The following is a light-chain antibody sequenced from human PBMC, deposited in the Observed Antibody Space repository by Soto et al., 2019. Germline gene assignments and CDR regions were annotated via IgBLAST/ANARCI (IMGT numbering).Light chain of an antibody. CDR2: DAS. J-gene: IGKJ4*01. V-gene: IGKV1-33*01. Sequence: DIQVTKSPSAVSASVGDRVTITCQASQDISNYLNWYQQKPGKAPKLLIYDASNLETGVPSRFSGSGSGTDFTFTISSLQPEDIATYYCQQYDNLPTFGGGTKVDIK. CDR1: QDISNY. CDR3: QQYDNLPT.